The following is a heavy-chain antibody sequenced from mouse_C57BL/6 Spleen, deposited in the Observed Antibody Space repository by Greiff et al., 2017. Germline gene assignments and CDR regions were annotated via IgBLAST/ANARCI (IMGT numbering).Heavy chain of an antibody. CDR2: IYPGDGDT. CDR1: GYAFSSSW. D-gene: IGHD2-4*01. CDR3: VFYYDYPY. J-gene: IGHJ3*01. Sequence: QVQLQQSGPELVKPGASVKISCKASGYAFSSSWMNWVKQRPGKGLEWIGRIYPGDGDTNYNGKFKGKATLTADKSSSTAYMQLSSLTSEDSAVYFCVFYYDYPYWGQGTLVTVSA. V-gene: IGHV1-82*01.